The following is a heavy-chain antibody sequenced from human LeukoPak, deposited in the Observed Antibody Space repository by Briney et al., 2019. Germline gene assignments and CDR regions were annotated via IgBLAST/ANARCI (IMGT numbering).Heavy chain of an antibody. CDR3: ARVDSSGYYYLSSGSYGY. J-gene: IGHJ4*02. CDR2: INTNTGNP. CDR1: GYTFTSYA. V-gene: IGHV7-4-1*02. D-gene: IGHD3-22*01. Sequence: GASVKVSCKASGYTFTSYAMNWVRQAPGQGLEWMGWINTNTGNPTYAQGFTGRFVFSLDTSVSTAYLQISSLKAEDTAVYYCARVDSSGYYYLSSGSYGYWGQGTLVTVSS.